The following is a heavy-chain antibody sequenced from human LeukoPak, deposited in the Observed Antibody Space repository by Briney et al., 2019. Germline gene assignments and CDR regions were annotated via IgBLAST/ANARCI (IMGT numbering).Heavy chain of an antibody. CDR1: GFTFSNYA. V-gene: IGHV3-23*01. D-gene: IGHD3-10*01. J-gene: IGHJ5*02. CDR3: AKDYSVGGSGSYSWFDT. CDR2: ISGSGETT. Sequence: GGSLRLSCAASGFTFSNYAMTWVRQAPGKGLEWGSVISGSGETTYYADSVKGRFAISRDNSRSTLYLQMNSLRAEDTAVYYCAKDYSVGGSGSYSWFDTWGQGTLVTVSS.